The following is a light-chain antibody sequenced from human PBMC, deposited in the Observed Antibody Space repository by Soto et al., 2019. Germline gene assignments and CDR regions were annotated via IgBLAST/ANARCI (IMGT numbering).Light chain of an antibody. V-gene: IGKV1-8*01. CDR3: QQSYSYPLT. CDR2: AAS. CDR1: QVMSSW. J-gene: IGKJ1*01. Sequence: IQMTQSPSSVSAAVGERVTITWRASQVMSSWLAWSQQKPGKAPKLLIYAASTLQSGVPSRFSGSGSGTDFTLTICCLQSEDFATYYCQQSYSYPLTFGQGTKVDIK.